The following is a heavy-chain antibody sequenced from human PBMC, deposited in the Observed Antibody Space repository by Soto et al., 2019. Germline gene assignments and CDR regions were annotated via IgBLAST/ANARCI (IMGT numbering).Heavy chain of an antibody. CDR3: ARDQQGGSSSWGGYYYYGMDV. D-gene: IGHD6-13*01. J-gene: IGHJ6*02. V-gene: IGHV1-69*13. CDR1: GGTFSRYI. CDR2: IIPIFGIA. Sequence: ASVKVSCKASGGTFSRYIITWVRQAPGHGLEWIGRIIPIFGIASYAQKFQGRVTITADESTSTAYMELSSLRSDDTAVYYCARDQQGGSSSWGGYYYYGMDVWGQGTTVTVSS.